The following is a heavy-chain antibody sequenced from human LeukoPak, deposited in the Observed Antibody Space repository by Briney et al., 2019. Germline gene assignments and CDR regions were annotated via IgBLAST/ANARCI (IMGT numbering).Heavy chain of an antibody. Sequence: ASVKVSCKASGGTFSSYAISWVRQAPGQGLEWMGGIIPIFGTANYAQKFQGRVTITADESTSTAYMELSSLRSEDTAVYYCARDGFNVYNWFDPWGQGTLVTVSS. CDR3: ARDGFNVYNWFDP. CDR1: GGTFSSYA. V-gene: IGHV1-69*13. CDR2: IIPIFGTA. D-gene: IGHD5/OR15-5a*01. J-gene: IGHJ5*02.